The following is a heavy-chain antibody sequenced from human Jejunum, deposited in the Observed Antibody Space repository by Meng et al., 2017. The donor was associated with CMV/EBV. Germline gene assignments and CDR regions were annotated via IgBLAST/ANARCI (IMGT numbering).Heavy chain of an antibody. D-gene: IGHD3-22*01. J-gene: IGHJ3*02. CDR2: VYYGGGAT. CDR3: AKGVTSGSTYRAFDI. CDR1: LTFRTFA. Sequence: LTFRTFAMGWVRQAPGKGLEWVSSVYYGGGATHYPDSVKGRFTISRDTSENTLYLQMSSLRVDDTALYYCAKGVTSGSTYRAFDILGQGTKVTVSS. V-gene: IGHV3-23*03.